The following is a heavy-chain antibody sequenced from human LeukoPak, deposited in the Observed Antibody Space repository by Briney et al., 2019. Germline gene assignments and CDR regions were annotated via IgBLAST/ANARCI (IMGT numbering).Heavy chain of an antibody. CDR1: GGTFSSYA. D-gene: IGHD3-22*01. CDR2: IIPIFGTA. J-gene: IGHJ4*02. V-gene: IGHV1-69*05. Sequence: SVKVSCKASGGTFSSYAISWVRQAPGQGPEWMGGIIPIFGTANYAQKFQGRVTITTDESTSTAYMELSSLRSEDTAVYYCARGPSPGYYDSSGYSPFDYWGQGTLVTVSS. CDR3: ARGPSPGYYDSSGYSPFDY.